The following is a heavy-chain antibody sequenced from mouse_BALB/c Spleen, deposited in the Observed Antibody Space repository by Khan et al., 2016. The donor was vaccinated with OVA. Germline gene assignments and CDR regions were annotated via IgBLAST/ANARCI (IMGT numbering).Heavy chain of an antibody. V-gene: IGHV2-6-5*01. J-gene: IGHJ4*01. CDR2: IWGGGST. Sequence: QMQLEESGPGLVAPSQNLSITCTVSGFSLSDYGVSWIRQPPGKGLEWLGVIWGGGSTYYNSALNSRLSISKDNSKSQVFLKMSSLQSDDTAMFYCAKGVWSYYYTLDYWGQGTSVTVSS. CDR3: AKGVWSYYYTLDY. CDR1: GFSLSDYG.